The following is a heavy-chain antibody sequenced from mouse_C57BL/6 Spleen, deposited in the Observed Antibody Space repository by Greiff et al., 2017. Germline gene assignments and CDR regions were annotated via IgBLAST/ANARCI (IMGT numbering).Heavy chain of an antibody. D-gene: IGHD1-1*01. CDR1: GFTFSDFY. V-gene: IGHV7-1*01. CDR3: ARYERYGSSYGYFDY. J-gene: IGHJ2*01. Sequence: EVMLVESGGGLVQSGRSLRLSCATSGFTFSDFYMEWVRQAPGKGLAWIAASRNKANDYTTEYSASVKGRFIVSRDTSQSILYIQMNALRAEDTAIDYCARYERYGSSYGYFDYWGQGTTLTVSS. CDR2: SRNKANDYTT.